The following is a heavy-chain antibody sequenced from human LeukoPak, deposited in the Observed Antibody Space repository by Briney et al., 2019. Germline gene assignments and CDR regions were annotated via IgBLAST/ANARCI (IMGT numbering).Heavy chain of an antibody. Sequence: GGSLRLSCVASGFTFNTYAMTWVRQAPGKGLEWVSAIGDSGDGAAYAHSVKGRFTISRDNSKNMLYLQMNSLRAEDTAVYYCAKDWSCHDWGQGTLVTVSS. CDR1: GFTFNTYA. V-gene: IGHV3-23*01. CDR3: AKDWSCHD. D-gene: IGHD2-2*01. CDR2: IGDSGDGA. J-gene: IGHJ4*02.